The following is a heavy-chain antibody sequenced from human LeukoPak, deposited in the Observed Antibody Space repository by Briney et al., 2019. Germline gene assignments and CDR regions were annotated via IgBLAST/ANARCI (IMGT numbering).Heavy chain of an antibody. D-gene: IGHD3-10*01. CDR3: ARGMWFDTLFSAFDV. CDR1: GDSISSRNW. V-gene: IGHV4-4*02. CDR2: IFHTGST. Sequence: SETLSLTCSVSGDSISSRNWWTWVRQTPEKGLEWIGEIFHTGSTNYNPSAEGRVTITIDKSRNHFSLMLTSVTAADTALYYCARGMWFDTLFSAFDVWGQGTMVSVSS. J-gene: IGHJ3*01.